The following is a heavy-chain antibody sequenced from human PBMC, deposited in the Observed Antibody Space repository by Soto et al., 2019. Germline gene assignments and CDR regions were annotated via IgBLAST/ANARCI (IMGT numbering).Heavy chain of an antibody. J-gene: IGHJ4*02. CDR2: VSASGRNT. Sequence: EVQLLESGGKLVQPGGSLTLSCAASGFTFSTYAMPWVRQAPGKGLEWVSGVSASGRNTDYADPVKGRFYISRDNSKNTVSTQMSILRAEDTALYYCAKGRPPRTSGYFLDYWGQGTPVNVSS. CDR1: GFTFSTYA. V-gene: IGHV3-23*01. D-gene: IGHD1-1*01. CDR3: AKGRPPRTSGYFLDY.